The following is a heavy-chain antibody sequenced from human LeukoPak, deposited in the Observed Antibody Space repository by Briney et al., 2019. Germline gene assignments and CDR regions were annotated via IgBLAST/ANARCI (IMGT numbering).Heavy chain of an antibody. CDR2: IYYSGST. V-gene: IGHV4-59*01. CDR3: ARDTVGYDILTGYQMTWYFDL. D-gene: IGHD3-9*01. Sequence: PSETLSLTCTVSGGSISSYYWSWIRQPPGKGLEWIGYIYYSGSTNYNPPLKSRVTISVDTSKNQFSLKLSSVTAADTAVYYCARDTVGYDILTGYQMTWYFDLWGRGTLVTVSS. J-gene: IGHJ2*01. CDR1: GGSISSYY.